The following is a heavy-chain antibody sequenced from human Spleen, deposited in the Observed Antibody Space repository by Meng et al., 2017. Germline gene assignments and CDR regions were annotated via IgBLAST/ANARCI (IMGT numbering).Heavy chain of an antibody. D-gene: IGHD6-19*01. V-gene: IGHV3-73*01. CDR2: IETKPNNYAT. CDR3: TIYTSGHI. CDR1: GVTFSGSD. Sequence: GESLKISCAVSGVTFSGSDIHWVRQASGKGLEWVGRIETKPNNYATSYAASVRGRFTIPRDDSKITAYLEMNSLKTEYTALYYYTIYTSGHIWGQGTMVTVSS. J-gene: IGHJ3*02.